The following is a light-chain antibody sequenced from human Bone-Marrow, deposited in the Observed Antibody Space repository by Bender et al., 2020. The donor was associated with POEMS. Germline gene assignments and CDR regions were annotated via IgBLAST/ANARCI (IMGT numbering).Light chain of an antibody. J-gene: IGLJ2*01. CDR2: EVT. CDR1: RSDVGRYDY. Sequence: QSALTQPPSASGSPGQSVTISCTGTRSDVGRYDYVSWYQQHPGKAPKLMIYEVTKRPSGVPDRFSGSKSGNTASLTVSRLQAEDEADYHCSSYTSSSTLVVFGGGTKLTVL. CDR3: SSYTSSSTLVV. V-gene: IGLV2-8*01.